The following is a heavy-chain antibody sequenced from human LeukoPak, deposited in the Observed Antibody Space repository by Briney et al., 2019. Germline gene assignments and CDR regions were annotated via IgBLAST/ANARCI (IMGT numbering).Heavy chain of an antibody. CDR1: GYTFTSYD. V-gene: IGHV1-8*01. CDR2: MNPNSGNT. D-gene: IGHD3-9*01. CDR3: ARGGYYDILTGYPYYYYYGVDV. Sequence: ASVKVSCKASGYTFTSYDINWVRQATGQGLEWMGWMNPNSGNTGYAQKFQGGVTMTRNTSISTAYMELSSLRSEDTAVYYCARGGYYDILTGYPYYYYYGVDVWGQGTTVTVSS. J-gene: IGHJ6*02.